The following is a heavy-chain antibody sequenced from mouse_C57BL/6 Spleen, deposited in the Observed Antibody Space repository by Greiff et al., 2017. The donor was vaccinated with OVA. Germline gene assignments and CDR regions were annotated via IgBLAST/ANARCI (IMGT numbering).Heavy chain of an antibody. J-gene: IGHJ3*01. CDR3: ARNDYLAY. Sequence: VQLQQSGPELVKPGASVKMSCKASGYTFTSYTMHWVKQRPGQGLEWIGYINPSSGYTKYNQKFKDKATLTADKSSSTAYMRLSSLTSEDSAVYYCARNDYLAYWGQGTLVTVSA. V-gene: IGHV1S26*01. CDR2: INPSSGYT. CDR1: GYTFTSYT. D-gene: IGHD2-4*01.